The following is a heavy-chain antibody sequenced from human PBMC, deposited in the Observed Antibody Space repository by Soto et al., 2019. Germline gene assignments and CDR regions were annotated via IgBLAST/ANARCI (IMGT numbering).Heavy chain of an antibody. CDR1: GYTFTKFH. Sequence: QVQLIQFGAEVKKPGASVKVSCRASGYTFTKFHIHWVRQAPGQGLEWMGMIEPSGGVTRDAQRFQGIITMTSHTSTSSGYMELRGLTSEDTAVSYCARDAIGHDNYETIGYYFDHWGPGTLVTVSS. J-gene: IGHJ4*02. CDR3: ARDAIGHDNYETIGYYFDH. CDR2: IEPSGGVT. V-gene: IGHV1-46*01. D-gene: IGHD3-16*01.